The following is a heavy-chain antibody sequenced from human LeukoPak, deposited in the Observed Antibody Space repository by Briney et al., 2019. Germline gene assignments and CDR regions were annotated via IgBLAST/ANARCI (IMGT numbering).Heavy chain of an antibody. D-gene: IGHD1-26*01. CDR3: TRDPGLGNNDY. CDR1: GDSISTGDYY. CDR2: IYSSGTT. Sequence: TSQTLSLTCTVSGDSISTGDYYWSWIRQPAGKGLEWIGRIYSSGTTHYNPSLKSRLTISRDTSRNQFSLTLTSVTAADTAVYYCTRDPGLGNNDYWGQGTLVTVSS. J-gene: IGHJ4*02. V-gene: IGHV4-61*02.